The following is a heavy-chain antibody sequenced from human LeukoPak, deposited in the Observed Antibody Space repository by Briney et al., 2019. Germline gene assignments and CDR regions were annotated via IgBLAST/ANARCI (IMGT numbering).Heavy chain of an antibody. CDR2: IYYNGST. V-gene: IGHV4-39*01. CDR1: GGSISSSSHY. CDR3: ARQSSYCSSTSCLNFDY. Sequence: PSETLSLTCTVSGGSISSSSHYWGWIRQPSGKGLECIGRIYYNGSTYYNPSLKSRVTISVDKSTNQFSLKLSSVTAADTAVYYCARQSSYCSSTSCLNFDYWGQGTLVTVSS. D-gene: IGHD2-2*01. J-gene: IGHJ4*02.